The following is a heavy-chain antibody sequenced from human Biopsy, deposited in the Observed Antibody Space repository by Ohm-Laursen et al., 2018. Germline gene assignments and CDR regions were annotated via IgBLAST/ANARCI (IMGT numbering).Heavy chain of an antibody. CDR3: ARNTGWYGDLYYFDY. CDR1: GYSFTSYY. CDR2: INPSGSTT. J-gene: IGHJ4*02. Sequence: GASVKVSCKASGYSFTSYYMHWVRQAPGQGLEWMGMINPSGSTTSYPQIFQGRVTMTRDTPKSTVYMEPSSLRSADTAVYFCARNTGWYGDLYYFDYWGQGTLVTVSS. D-gene: IGHD6-19*01. V-gene: IGHV1-46*01.